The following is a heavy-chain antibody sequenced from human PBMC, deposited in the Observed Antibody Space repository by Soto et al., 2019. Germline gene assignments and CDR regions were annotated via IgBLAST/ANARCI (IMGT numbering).Heavy chain of an antibody. J-gene: IGHJ4*02. V-gene: IGHV3-66*01. D-gene: IGHD3-9*01. CDR3: ATLTKYDILTGFYPC. CDR2: IYSDGST. Sequence: EVQLVESGGGLVQPGGSLRLSCAASGFTVNSNYMSWVRQAPGKGLEWVSVIYSDGSTYYADSVKGRFIISTDNSNNTLYFQINSLRAEDTAVYYCATLTKYDILTGFYPCWGQGTLVTVSS. CDR1: GFTVNSNY.